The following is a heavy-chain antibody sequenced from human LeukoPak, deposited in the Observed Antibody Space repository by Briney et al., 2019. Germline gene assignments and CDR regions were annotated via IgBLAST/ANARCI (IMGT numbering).Heavy chain of an antibody. V-gene: IGHV3-30*04. D-gene: IGHD3-22*01. CDR1: GFTFNLYA. CDR3: ARGHHYYDSSAFIDF. CDR2: MSYDGSNK. Sequence: GGSLRLSCAASGFTFNLYAMHWVRQAPGKGLEWVAVMSYDGSNKYYTDSVRGRFTISRDNSKNTLYVQINNLRPEDTAVYYCARGHHYYDSSAFIDFWGQGTLVTVSS. J-gene: IGHJ4*02.